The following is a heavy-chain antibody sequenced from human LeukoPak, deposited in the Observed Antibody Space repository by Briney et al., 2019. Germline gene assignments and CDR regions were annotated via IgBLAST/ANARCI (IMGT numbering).Heavy chain of an antibody. D-gene: IGHD4-17*01. CDR3: AKALLGDYGDYVGSAFDI. CDR2: ISGSGGST. J-gene: IGHJ3*02. Sequence: GGSLRLSCAASGFTFSSYAMSWVRPAPGKGLEWVSAISGSGGSTYYADSVKGRFTISRDNSKNTLYLQMNSLRAEDTAVYYCAKALLGDYGDYVGSAFDIWGQGTMVTVSS. V-gene: IGHV3-23*01. CDR1: GFTFSSYA.